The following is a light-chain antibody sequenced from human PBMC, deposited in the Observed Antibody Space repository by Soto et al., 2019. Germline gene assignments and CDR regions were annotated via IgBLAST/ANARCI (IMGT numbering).Light chain of an antibody. CDR1: QTVSPY. V-gene: IGKV1-39*01. CDR3: QQTYTTPRT. Sequence: DTQMTQSPSSLSAYVGDRISITCRASQTVSPYLNWYQQKPGKAPTLLISATSTLQSGVPSRFSGSGSWTEVTLTITSLQPEDFATYYCQQTYTTPRTFGQGTKVAIK. J-gene: IGKJ1*01. CDR2: ATS.